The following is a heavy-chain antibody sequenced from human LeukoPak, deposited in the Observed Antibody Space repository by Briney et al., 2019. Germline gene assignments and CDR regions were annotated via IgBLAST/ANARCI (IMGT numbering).Heavy chain of an antibody. J-gene: IGHJ4*02. CDR3: AREGSSWSHYYFDY. Sequence: GGSLRLSCAASGFTFDDYGMSWVRQAPGKGLEWVSGINWNGGSTGYADSVKGRFTISRDNAKNSLYLRMNSLRAEDTALYPCAREGSSWSHYYFDYWGQGTLVTVSS. V-gene: IGHV3-20*01. CDR2: INWNGGST. D-gene: IGHD6-13*01. CDR1: GFTFDDYG.